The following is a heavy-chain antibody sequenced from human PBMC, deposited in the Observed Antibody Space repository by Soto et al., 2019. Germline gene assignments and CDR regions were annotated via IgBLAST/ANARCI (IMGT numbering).Heavy chain of an antibody. Sequence: EVQLVESGGGLVQPGGSLRLSCAASGFTFSSYEMNWVRQAPGKGLEWVSYISSSGSTIYYADSVKGRFTISRDNAKNSLYLQMNSLRVEDTAVYYCARVYYYDSSGYYYAYYYGMDVWGQGTTVTVSS. V-gene: IGHV3-48*03. J-gene: IGHJ6*02. D-gene: IGHD3-22*01. CDR1: GFTFSSYE. CDR3: ARVYYYDSSGYYYAYYYGMDV. CDR2: ISSSGSTI.